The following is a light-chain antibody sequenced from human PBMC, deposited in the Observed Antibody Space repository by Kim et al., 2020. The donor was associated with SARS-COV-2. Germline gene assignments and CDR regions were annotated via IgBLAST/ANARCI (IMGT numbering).Light chain of an antibody. Sequence: SPGERATRSCRASQSVSSNLAWYQQKPGQAPKVLIYGASTRATGIPARFSGSGSGTEFTLTISSLQSEDFAIYYCQQYNNWPPLTFGGGTKVDIK. CDR1: QSVSSN. CDR3: QQYNNWPPLT. V-gene: IGKV3-15*01. CDR2: GAS. J-gene: IGKJ4*01.